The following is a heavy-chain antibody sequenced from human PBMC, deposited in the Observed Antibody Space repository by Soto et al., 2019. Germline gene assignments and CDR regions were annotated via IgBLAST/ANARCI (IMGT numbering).Heavy chain of an antibody. D-gene: IGHD1-26*01. CDR2: TDYSGNT. CDR3: ARAVGDPLYYLHS. Sequence: QVQLQESGPGLVRPSETLSLTCTVSSDSISSYYWIWIRQSPGKGLEWIGDTDYSGNTNYNPSLKSRVTRSGDTSKYKFALRLSSVTAADTVVYYCARAVGDPLYYLHSWGQGTLVTASS. CDR1: SDSISSYY. V-gene: IGHV4-59*08. J-gene: IGHJ4*02.